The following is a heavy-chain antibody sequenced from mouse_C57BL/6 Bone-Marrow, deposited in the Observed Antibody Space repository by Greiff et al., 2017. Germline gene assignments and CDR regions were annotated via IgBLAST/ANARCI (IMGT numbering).Heavy chain of an antibody. Sequence: VKLVESGPELVKPGASVKLSCKASGYTFTSYDINWVKQRPGQGLEWIGWIYPRDGSTKYNEKFKGKATLTVDTSSSTAYMELHSLTSEDSAVYFCARLEFDSSIGNWYFDVWGTGTTVTVSS. CDR1: GYTFTSYD. J-gene: IGHJ1*03. CDR2: IYPRDGST. CDR3: ARLEFDSSIGNWYFDV. V-gene: IGHV1-85*01. D-gene: IGHD1-1*01.